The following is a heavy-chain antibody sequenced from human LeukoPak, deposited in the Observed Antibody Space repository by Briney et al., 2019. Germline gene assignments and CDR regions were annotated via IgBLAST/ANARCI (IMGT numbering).Heavy chain of an antibody. CDR1: GYTFTSYG. CDR3: ARTNIVVVPAAMGRYDFWSGYYKGGIDY. V-gene: IGHV1-18*01. J-gene: IGHJ4*02. Sequence: ASVKVSCKASGYTFTSYGISWVRQAPGQGLEWMGWISAYNGNTNYAQKLQGRVTMTTDTSTSTVYMELRSLRSDDTAVYYCARTNIVVVPAAMGRYDFWSGYYKGGIDYWGQGTLVTVSS. CDR2: ISAYNGNT. D-gene: IGHD2-2*01.